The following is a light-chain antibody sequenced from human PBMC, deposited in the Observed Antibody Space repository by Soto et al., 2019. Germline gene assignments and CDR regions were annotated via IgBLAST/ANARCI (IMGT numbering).Light chain of an antibody. CDR2: EVT. V-gene: IGLV2-8*01. CDR1: SSDIGASNS. CDR3: GSKAGSNKHVV. J-gene: IGLJ2*01. Sequence: SALTQPPSASGSPGQSVTISCAGSSSDIGASNSVSWYQQHPGMAPKLLLSEVTKRPSGVPDRFSGSKSGNTASLTVSGLQADDEADYYCGSKAGSNKHVVFGGGPKLTVL.